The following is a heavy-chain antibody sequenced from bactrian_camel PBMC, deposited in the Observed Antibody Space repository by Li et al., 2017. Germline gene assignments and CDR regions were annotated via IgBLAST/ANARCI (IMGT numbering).Heavy chain of an antibody. Sequence: LVESGGGSVQAGGSLRLSCSASGYFDSDNCMGWFRQAPGKEREGVATISRDGITTYADSVKGRFTIYKDNVQNTLNLQMNSAKPEDSAMYYCAGQWSYPCTDEWTFWGQGTQVTVS. CDR3: AGQWSYPCTDEWTF. CDR1: GYFDSDNC. D-gene: IGHD2*01. V-gene: IGHV3S53*01. CDR2: ISRDGIT. J-gene: IGHJ4*01.